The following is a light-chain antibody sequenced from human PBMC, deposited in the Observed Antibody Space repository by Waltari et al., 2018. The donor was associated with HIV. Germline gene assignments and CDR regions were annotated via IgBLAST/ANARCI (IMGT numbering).Light chain of an antibody. CDR3: AAWDGGLRGWV. V-gene: IGLV1-44*01. J-gene: IGLJ3*02. Sequence: QSVLTQSPSASGMSGQGVTISCSGSSADIGTNTVNWYQHLPGTAPKLLISNDNHRPSGVPDRFSGSKSGTSASLAISGLQFEDEADYYCAAWDGGLRGWVFGGGTKLTVL. CDR2: NDN. CDR1: SADIGTNT.